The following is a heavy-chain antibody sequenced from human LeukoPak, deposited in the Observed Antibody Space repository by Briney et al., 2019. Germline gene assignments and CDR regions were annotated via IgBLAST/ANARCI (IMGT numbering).Heavy chain of an antibody. Sequence: SGPTLVNPTQTLTLTCTFSGFSISTHGVGVGWIRQPPGKALEWLALIYWDGDSRYSPSLRSRLTITKDASKNQVVLTVTDVDPVDTATYFCAHSVALDYRSFDYWGQGTLVTVCS. CDR3: AHSVALDYRSFDY. D-gene: IGHD4-11*01. J-gene: IGHJ4*02. V-gene: IGHV2-5*02. CDR1: GFSISTHGVG. CDR2: IYWDGDS.